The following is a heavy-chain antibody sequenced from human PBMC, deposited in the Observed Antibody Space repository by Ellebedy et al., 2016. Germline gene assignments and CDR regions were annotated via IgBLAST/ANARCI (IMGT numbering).Heavy chain of an antibody. CDR2: LYSGGTI. CDR3: TRNPRKGAYNIPFDN. CDR1: GFTVSSNY. Sequence: GESLKISCAVSGFTVSSNYMSWVRQAPGKGLEWVSVLYSGGTIYYADSVKGRFTISRDDSRSIAYLQMDSLKSEDTAVYYCTRNPRKGAYNIPFDNWGRGTLVTVSS. D-gene: IGHD1-1*01. V-gene: IGHV3-66*01. J-gene: IGHJ4*02.